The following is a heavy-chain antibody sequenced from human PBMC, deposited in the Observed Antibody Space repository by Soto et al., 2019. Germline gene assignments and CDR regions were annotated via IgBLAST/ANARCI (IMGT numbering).Heavy chain of an antibody. CDR3: ARHINSWTGSIRH. Sequence: SDTMSLTCTVCGGCITGGDYYWNWIRLTPGKGLEWIGYIHYSGSTYYNPSLSSRVTISMDTSKNQFSLRLGSVSAADTAVYYGARHINSWTGSIRHWGQGTRVTVSS. V-gene: IGHV4-30-4*02. J-gene: IGHJ4*02. CDR2: IHYSGST. CDR1: GGCITGGDYY. D-gene: IGHD3-10*01.